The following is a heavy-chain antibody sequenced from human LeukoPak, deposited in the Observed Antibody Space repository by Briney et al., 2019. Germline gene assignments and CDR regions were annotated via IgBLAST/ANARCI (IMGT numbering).Heavy chain of an antibody. D-gene: IGHD5-18*01. CDR1: GFTFSSYW. Sequence: GGSLRLSCAASGFTFSSYWMSWVRQAPGKGLEWVANIKQDGSEKYYVDSVKGRFTISRDNAKNSLYLQMNSLRAEDTAVYYCARGRRSKRYSYGFPDAFDIWGQGTMVTVSS. CDR2: IKQDGSEK. J-gene: IGHJ3*02. CDR3: ARGRRSKRYSYGFPDAFDI. V-gene: IGHV3-7*01.